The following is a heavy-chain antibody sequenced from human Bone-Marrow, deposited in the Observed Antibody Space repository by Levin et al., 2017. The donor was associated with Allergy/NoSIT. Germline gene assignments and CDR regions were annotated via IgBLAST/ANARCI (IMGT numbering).Heavy chain of an antibody. Sequence: GESLKISCAASGFTFSDYYMSWIRQAPGQGLEWLSYISGSSSYTNNADSVKGRFTISRDNTKNSLYLQMNSLRAEDTAVYYWARIKWRLTGYYIDYWGQGTLVTVSS. CDR1: GFTFSDYY. D-gene: IGHD3-9*01. V-gene: IGHV3-11*03. CDR2: ISGSSSYT. CDR3: ARIKWRLTGYYIDY. J-gene: IGHJ4*02.